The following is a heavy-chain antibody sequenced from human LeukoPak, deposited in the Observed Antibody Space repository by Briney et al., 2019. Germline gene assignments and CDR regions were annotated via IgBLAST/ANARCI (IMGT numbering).Heavy chain of an antibody. CDR2: IIPIFGTT. D-gene: IGHD3-16*02. CDR3: ARSPLVGLGELSFGYFDY. V-gene: IGHV1-69*01. CDR1: GGTFSIYA. Sequence: SVTVSFKSSGGTFSIYAISWVRQAPGQGLEWMGGIIPIFGTTNYAQKFRGRVTITADESTSTAYMELSSLRSEDTAVYYCARSPLVGLGELSFGYFDYWGQGTLVTVSS. J-gene: IGHJ4*02.